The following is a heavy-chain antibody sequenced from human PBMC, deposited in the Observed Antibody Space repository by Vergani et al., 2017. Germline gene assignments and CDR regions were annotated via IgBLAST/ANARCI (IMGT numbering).Heavy chain of an antibody. J-gene: IGHJ2*01. CDR1: GDSIISRSYY. CDR3: ASGKYYSDSTSHFRGRYFDV. Sequence: QMQLQESGPGLVKASETLSLTCTVSGDSIISRSYYWGWIRQPPGKGLEWIGSIYNSGNGDSSSSLKSRVTISADTSKNQFSLMPTSVTAADTAVYYCASGKYYSDSTSHFRGRYFDVWGRGTLVTVPS. V-gene: IGHV4-39*01. D-gene: IGHD3-16*01. CDR2: IYNSGNG.